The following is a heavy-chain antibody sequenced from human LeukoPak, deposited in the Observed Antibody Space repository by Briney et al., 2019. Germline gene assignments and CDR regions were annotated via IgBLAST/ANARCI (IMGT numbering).Heavy chain of an antibody. CDR2: IYYSGST. J-gene: IGHJ4*02. D-gene: IGHD6-13*01. CDR1: GDTISSSSYY. CDR3: ARDVTAAFDY. Sequence: KPPETLSLTCTVSGDTISSSSYYWGWIRQPPGKGLEWTGSIYYSGSTYYNPSLKSRVTISVDTSKNQFSLKLSSVTAADTAVYYCARDVTAAFDYWGQGTLVTVSS. V-gene: IGHV4-39*07.